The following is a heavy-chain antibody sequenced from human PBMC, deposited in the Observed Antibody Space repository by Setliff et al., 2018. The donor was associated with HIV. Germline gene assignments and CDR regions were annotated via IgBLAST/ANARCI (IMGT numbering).Heavy chain of an antibody. D-gene: IGHD4-4*01. CDR2: INSDGSST. Sequence: PGGSLRLSCVVSGFTFSNYGMHWVRQAPGKGLVWVSRINSDGSSTSYADSVKGRFTISRDNAKNTLYLQMNSLRAEDTAVYYCAREADSTKYYYMDVWGKGTTVTVSS. J-gene: IGHJ6*03. CDR1: GFTFSNYG. V-gene: IGHV3-74*01. CDR3: AREADSTKYYYMDV.